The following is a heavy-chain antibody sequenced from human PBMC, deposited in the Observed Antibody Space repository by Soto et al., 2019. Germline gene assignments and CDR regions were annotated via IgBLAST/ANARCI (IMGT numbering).Heavy chain of an antibody. J-gene: IGHJ3*01. V-gene: IGHV3-33*01. CDR1: GFTFSNYG. CDR3: EGRDDPFHV. CDR2: IWHDGSQK. Sequence: QVPLVESGGGVVQPGTSLRLSCVATGFTFSNYGIHWVRQAPGRGLEWVAVIWHDGSQKYLADSVRGRFTISRDNSKNTVYLQMNSLRVEDTAVSYCEGRDDPFHVWGQGTMVTVSS.